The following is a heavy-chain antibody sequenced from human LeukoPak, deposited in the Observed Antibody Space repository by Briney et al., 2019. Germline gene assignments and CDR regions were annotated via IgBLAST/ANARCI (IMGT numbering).Heavy chain of an antibody. V-gene: IGHV3-21*01. J-gene: IGHJ4*02. D-gene: IGHD5-12*01. CDR1: GFTFSSYS. CDR2: ISSSSSYI. CDR3: ARDFTDIVATTDHDANFDY. Sequence: GGSLRLSCAASGFTFSSYSMNWVRQAPGKGLEWVSSISSSSSYIYYADSVKGRFTISRDNAKNSLYLQMNSLRAEDTAVYYCARDFTDIVATTDHDANFDYWGQGTLVTVSS.